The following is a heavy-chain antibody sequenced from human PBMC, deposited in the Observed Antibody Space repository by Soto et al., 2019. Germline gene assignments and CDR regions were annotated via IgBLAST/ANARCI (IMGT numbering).Heavy chain of an antibody. CDR1: GDSVSSNSAG. V-gene: IGHV6-1*01. CDR3: KGITSFRAMDV. CDR2: TYYKSKWNN. D-gene: IGHD3-10*01. Sequence: SQTLSLTCVISGDSVSSNSAGWNWIRQSPSRGLEWLGRTYYKSKWNNDYALSVKSRITINTDTSKNQFSLHLYSVTPEDTAVYYCKGITSFRAMDVWGQGTTVTV. J-gene: IGHJ6*02.